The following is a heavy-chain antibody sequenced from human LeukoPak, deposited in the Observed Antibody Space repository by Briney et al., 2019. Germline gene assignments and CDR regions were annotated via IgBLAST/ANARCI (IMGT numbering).Heavy chain of an antibody. Sequence: PGGSLRLSCAASGFTFSSYSMNWVRQAPGKGLEWVSYISSSSSTIYYADSVKGRFTISRDNAKNTLYLQMNSLRAEDTAVYYCVTISWAGAIKGAFDIWGQGTMVTVSS. CDR1: GFTFSSYS. CDR2: ISSSSSTI. J-gene: IGHJ3*02. CDR3: VTISWAGAIKGAFDI. D-gene: IGHD1-26*01. V-gene: IGHV3-48*04.